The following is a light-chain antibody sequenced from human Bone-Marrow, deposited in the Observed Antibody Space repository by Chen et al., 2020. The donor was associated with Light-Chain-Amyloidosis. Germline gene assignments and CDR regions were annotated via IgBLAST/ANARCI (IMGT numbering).Light chain of an antibody. CDR1: NIGSKS. CDR2: DDS. V-gene: IGLV3-21*02. J-gene: IGLJ2*01. CDR3: QVWDSSSDHVV. Sequence: SYVLTQPPSASVAPGQTARITCGGNNIGSKSVNWNRRKPGQAPVLVVYDDSDRPSGIPERFSGSNSGNMATLTISRVEAGDEADYYCQVWDSSSDHVVFGGGTKLTVL.